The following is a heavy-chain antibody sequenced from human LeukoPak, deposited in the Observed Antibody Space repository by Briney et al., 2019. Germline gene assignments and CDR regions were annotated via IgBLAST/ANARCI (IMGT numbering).Heavy chain of an antibody. CDR3: AKGPYTYYYYYMDV. V-gene: IGHV3-23*01. CDR1: GFTFSSYA. CDR2: ISGSGGST. J-gene: IGHJ6*03. Sequence: PGGSLRLSCAASGFTFSSYAMSWVRQAPGKGLEWVSAISGSGGSTYYADSVKGRFTVSRDNSKNTLYLQMNSLRAEDTAVYYCAKGPYTYYYYYMDVWGKGTTVTVSS.